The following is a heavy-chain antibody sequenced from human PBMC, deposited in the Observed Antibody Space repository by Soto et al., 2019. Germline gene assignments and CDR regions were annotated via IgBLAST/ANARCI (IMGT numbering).Heavy chain of an antibody. V-gene: IGHV4-59*01. Sequence: LSLTCTVSGGSISSYYWSWIRQPPGKGLEWIGYIYYSGSTNYNPSLKSRVTISVDTSKNQFSLKLSSVTAADTAVYYCARMGAGMERDYYGMDVWGQGTTVTVSS. J-gene: IGHJ6*02. CDR2: IYYSGST. CDR3: ARMGAGMERDYYGMDV. CDR1: GGSISSYY. D-gene: IGHD3-16*01.